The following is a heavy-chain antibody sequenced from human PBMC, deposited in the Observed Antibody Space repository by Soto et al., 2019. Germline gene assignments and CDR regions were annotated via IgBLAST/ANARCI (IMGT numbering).Heavy chain of an antibody. CDR3: AGDSCKLTRPFEY. CDR2: IYHSGTT. Sequence: QVQLQESGPGLVKPSGTLSLTCAVSGDSISSSNWWSWVRQPPGKGLEWIGEIYHSGTTHYNPSLESRGTQAKDKPKNQFSLILTSVTAADTAVYYCAGDSCKLTRPFEYWGQGTLVTVSS. D-gene: IGHD1-1*01. J-gene: IGHJ4*02. V-gene: IGHV4-4*02. CDR1: GDSISSSNW.